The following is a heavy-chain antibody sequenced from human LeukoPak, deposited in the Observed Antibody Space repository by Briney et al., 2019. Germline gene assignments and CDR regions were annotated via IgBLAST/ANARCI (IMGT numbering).Heavy chain of an antibody. D-gene: IGHD3-10*01. CDR2: ISAYNGNT. V-gene: IGHV1-18*01. Sequence: ASVKVSFKTSGYPFSRYGISWVRQAPGQGLEWMGWISAYNGNTNYAQKLQGRVTMTTDTSTSTAYMELRSLRSDDTAVYYCARDLAMVRGLFDYWGQGTLVTVSS. J-gene: IGHJ4*02. CDR3: ARDLAMVRGLFDY. CDR1: GYPFSRYG.